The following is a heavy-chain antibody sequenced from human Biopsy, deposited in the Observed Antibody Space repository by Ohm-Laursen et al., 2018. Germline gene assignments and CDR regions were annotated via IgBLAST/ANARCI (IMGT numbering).Heavy chain of an antibody. CDR3: AADAGGYYTEFDY. CDR1: GGTVSRYA. V-gene: IGHV1-69*10. D-gene: IGHD3-3*01. Sequence: SVKVSCKASGGTVSRYAISWVRQAPGQGLEWMGGIIPVFGLATYAQRLQGRVSITADKSTTYVYMELSRLTSGDTAVYYCAADAGGYYTEFDYWGPGTLVTVSS. J-gene: IGHJ4*02. CDR2: IIPVFGLA.